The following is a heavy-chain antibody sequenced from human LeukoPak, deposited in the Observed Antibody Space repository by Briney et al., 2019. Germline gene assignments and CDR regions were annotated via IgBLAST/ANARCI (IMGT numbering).Heavy chain of an antibody. CDR1: GLTFSNYA. CDR3: AKAWFASSEGY. D-gene: IGHD6-6*01. J-gene: IGHJ4*02. CDR2: IGNSGDST. Sequence: GGSLRLSCAASGLTFSNYAMSWVRQAPGKGLEWVSAIGNSGDSTYYADSVKGRFTISRDNSKNALYLQMNSLRAEDTAVYYCAKAWFASSEGYWGQGTLVTVSS. V-gene: IGHV3-23*01.